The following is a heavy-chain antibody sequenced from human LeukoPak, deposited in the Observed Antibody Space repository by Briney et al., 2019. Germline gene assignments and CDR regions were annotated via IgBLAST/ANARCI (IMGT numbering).Heavy chain of an antibody. CDR1: GGSISSGGYY. D-gene: IGHD6-13*01. J-gene: IGHJ4*02. V-gene: IGHV4-31*03. CDR2: IYYSGST. CDR3: ARYGASAAAGAFDY. Sequence: PSETLSLTCTVSGGSISSGGYYWSWIRQHPGKGLEWIGYIYYSGSTYYNPSLKSRVTISVDTSKNQFSLKLSSVTAADTAVYYCARYGASAAAGAFDYWGQGTLVTVSS.